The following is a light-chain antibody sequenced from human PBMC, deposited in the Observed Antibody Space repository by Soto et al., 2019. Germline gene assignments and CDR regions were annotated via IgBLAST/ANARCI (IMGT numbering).Light chain of an antibody. V-gene: IGKV1-39*01. CDR1: QSISSY. Sequence: DVQLTQSPCSLSASAGDRVTITCRTSQSISSYLNWYQQKPGKAPKLLIYAASSLQSGVPSRFSGSGSGTDFTLTISSLQPEDFATYFCQQSSIIPNTFGQGTRLEFK. CDR2: AAS. CDR3: QQSSIIPNT. J-gene: IGKJ5*01.